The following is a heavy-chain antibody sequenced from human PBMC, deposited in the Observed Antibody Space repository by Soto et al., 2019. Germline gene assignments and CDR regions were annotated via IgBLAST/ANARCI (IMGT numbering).Heavy chain of an antibody. CDR2: IYHSGST. D-gene: IGHD3-9*01. Sequence: TLSLTCAVSGGSISSGGYSWSWIRQPPGKGLEWIGYIYHSGSTYYNPSLKSRVTISVDRSKNQFSLKLSSVTAADTAVYYCARNILTGYPNWFDPWGQGTLVTVSS. V-gene: IGHV4-30-2*01. CDR3: ARNILTGYPNWFDP. J-gene: IGHJ5*02. CDR1: GGSISSGGYS.